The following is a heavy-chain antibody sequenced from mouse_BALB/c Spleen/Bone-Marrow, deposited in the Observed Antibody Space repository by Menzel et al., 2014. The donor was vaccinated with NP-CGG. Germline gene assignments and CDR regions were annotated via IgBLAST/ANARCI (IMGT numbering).Heavy chain of an antibody. J-gene: IGHJ4*01. CDR2: ISYSGRT. D-gene: IGHD2-14*01. CDR3: ARAGYRYDVGYAMDS. V-gene: IGHV3-8*02. Sequence: EVNVVESGPSLVKPSQTLSLTCSVTGDSITSGYWNWIRKFPGNKLEYMGYISYSGRTYYNPSLKSRISITRDTSKNXYYLQLNTVTTEDTATYYCARAGYRYDVGYAMDSWGQGTPVTVSS. CDR1: GDSITSGY.